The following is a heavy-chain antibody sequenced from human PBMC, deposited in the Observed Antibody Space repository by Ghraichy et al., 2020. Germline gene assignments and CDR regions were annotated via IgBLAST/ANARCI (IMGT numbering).Heavy chain of an antibody. V-gene: IGHV1-2*04. CDR1: GYTFTGYY. J-gene: IGHJ4*02. D-gene: IGHD5-24*01. Sequence: ASVKVSCKASGYTFTGYYMHWVRQAPGQGLEWMGWINPNSGGTNYAQKFQGWVTMTRDTSISTAYMELSRLRSDDTAVYYCARDQGDGYNTGFDYWGQGTLVTGSS. CDR3: ARDQGDGYNTGFDY. CDR2: INPNSGGT.